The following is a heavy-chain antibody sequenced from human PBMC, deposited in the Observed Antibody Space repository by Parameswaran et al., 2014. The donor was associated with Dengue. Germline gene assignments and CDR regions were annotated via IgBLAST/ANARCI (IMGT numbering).Heavy chain of an antibody. Sequence: VRQAPGKGLEWIGYIYHSGSTYYNPSLKSRVTISVDRSKNQFSLKLSSVTAADTAVYYCARGGRLYYDFWSGYLGDWFDPWGQGTLVTVSS. J-gene: IGHJ5*02. CDR3: ARGGRLYYDFWSGYLGDWFDP. V-gene: IGHV4-30-2*01. D-gene: IGHD3-3*01. CDR2: IYHSGST.